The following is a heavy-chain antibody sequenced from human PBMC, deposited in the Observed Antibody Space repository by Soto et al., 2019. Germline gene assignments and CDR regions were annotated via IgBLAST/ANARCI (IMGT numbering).Heavy chain of an antibody. CDR2: IYYSGST. D-gene: IGHD6-19*01. CDR1: GGSISSSSYY. J-gene: IGHJ4*02. Sequence: QLQLQESGPGLVKPSETLSLTCTVSGGSISSSSYYWGWIRQPPGKGLEWIGSIYYSGSTYYNPSLKSRVTISVDTSKNQYSLHLSSVTAADTAVYYCSRTGYSNGWYVYWGQGTLVTVSS. V-gene: IGHV4-39*01. CDR3: SRTGYSNGWYVY.